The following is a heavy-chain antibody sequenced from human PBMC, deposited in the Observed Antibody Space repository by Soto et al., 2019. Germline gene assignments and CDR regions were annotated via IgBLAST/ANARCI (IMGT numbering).Heavy chain of an antibody. J-gene: IGHJ6*02. CDR1: GLSFSDNA. CDR3: AQVPGARNYYFYGMDV. V-gene: IGHV3-23*01. CDR2: ISAGSSDT. Sequence: QPGGSLRLSCAASGLSFSDNAMSWVRQAPGKGLEWVSTISAGSSDTFYADSVKGRFTISRDNSKNTLFLQMNSVRADDTAVYYCAQVPGARNYYFYGMDVWGQGTTVTVSS.